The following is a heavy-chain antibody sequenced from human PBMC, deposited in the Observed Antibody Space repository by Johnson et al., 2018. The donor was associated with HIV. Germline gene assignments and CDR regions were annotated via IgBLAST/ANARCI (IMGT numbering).Heavy chain of an antibody. CDR1: GFTFSSNY. J-gene: IGHJ3*02. V-gene: IGHV3-66*01. CDR3: ARERIAAAGLDAFDI. CDR2: FYSDSNT. Sequence: VQLVESGGGVVQPGRSLRLSCAASGFTFSSNYMSWVRQAPGKGLEWVSVFYSDSNTYSSDSVKGRFTISRDNSKNTLYLQMNSLRAEDTAVYYCARERIAAAGLDAFDIWGQGTMVTVSS. D-gene: IGHD6-13*01.